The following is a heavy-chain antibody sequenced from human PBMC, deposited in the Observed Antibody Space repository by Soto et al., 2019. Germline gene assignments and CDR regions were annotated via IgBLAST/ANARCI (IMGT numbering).Heavy chain of an antibody. CDR1: GFTFSSYA. V-gene: IGHV3-23*01. J-gene: IGHJ6*02. D-gene: IGHD3-3*02. CDR3: AKCISSRIGVYYYYGMDV. CDR2: ISGSGGST. Sequence: GGSLRLSCAASGFTFSSYAMSWVRQAPGKGLEWVSAISGSGGSTYYADSVKGRFTISRDNSKNTLYLQMNSLRAEDTAVYYCAKCISSRIGVYYYYGMDVWGQGTTVTVSS.